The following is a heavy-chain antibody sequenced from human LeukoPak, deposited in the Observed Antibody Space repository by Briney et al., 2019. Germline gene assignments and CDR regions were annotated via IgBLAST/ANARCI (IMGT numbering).Heavy chain of an antibody. CDR3: ARDEEEVDMDV. CDR2: IYYSGST. V-gene: IGHV4-59*01. CDR1: GSSISSYY. J-gene: IGHJ6*02. Sequence: SETLSLTCTVSGSSISSYYWSWIRQPPGKGLEWIGYIYYSGSTNYNPSLKSRVTISVDTSKNQFSLKLSSVTAADTAVYYCARDEEEVDMDVWGQGTTVTVSS.